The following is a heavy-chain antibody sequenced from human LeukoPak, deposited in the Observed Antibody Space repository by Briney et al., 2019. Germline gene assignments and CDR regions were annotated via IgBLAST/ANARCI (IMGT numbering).Heavy chain of an antibody. CDR2: INHSGST. V-gene: IGHV4-34*01. CDR3: ARGPIYDYAGSGY. D-gene: IGHD3-16*01. Sequence: KPSETLSLTCAVYGGSFSGYYWSWIRQPPGKGLEWIGEINHSGSTNYNPSLKSRVTISVDTSKNQFSLKLSSVTAADTAVYCCARGPIYDYAGSGYWGQGTLVTVSS. CDR1: GGSFSGYY. J-gene: IGHJ4*02.